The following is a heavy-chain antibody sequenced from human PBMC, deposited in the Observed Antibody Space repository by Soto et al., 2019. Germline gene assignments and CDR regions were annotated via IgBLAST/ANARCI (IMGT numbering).Heavy chain of an antibody. CDR2: IYPADSDT. CDR3: ARGDRYYYYYYGMDV. V-gene: IGHV5-51*03. CDR1: GYSFTTHW. D-gene: IGHD3-16*01. J-gene: IGHJ6*02. Sequence: EVQLVQSGAEVKKPGESLKISCKGSGYSFTTHWIGWVRQMPGKGLEWMGIIYPADSDTRYSPSFQGQVTISADKSIGPAYLQWSSLKASDTAMYYCARGDRYYYYYYGMDVWGQGTTVTVSS.